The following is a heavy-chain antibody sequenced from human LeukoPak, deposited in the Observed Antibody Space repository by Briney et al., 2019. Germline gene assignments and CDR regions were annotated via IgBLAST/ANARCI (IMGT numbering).Heavy chain of an antibody. CDR3: AKDLSSSSSVVVVAAEHDY. D-gene: IGHD2-15*01. V-gene: IGHV3-23*01. Sequence: GGSLRLSCAASGFTFSSYAMSWVRQAPGKGLEWVSAISGSGGSTYYADSVKGRFTISRDNSKNTLYLQMNSLRAEDTAVYYCAKDLSSSSSVVVVAAEHDYWGQGTLVTVSS. CDR1: GFTFSSYA. J-gene: IGHJ4*02. CDR2: ISGSGGST.